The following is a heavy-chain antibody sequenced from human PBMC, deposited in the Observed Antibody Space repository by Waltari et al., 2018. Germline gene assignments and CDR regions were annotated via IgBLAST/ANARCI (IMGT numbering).Heavy chain of an antibody. Sequence: QVQLQESGPGPVKSSETLSLTCAVSGGSINNYYWAWIRKPPGKGLEWIASVYFTGSANSGPSPKSRVSVSVDTSKNQFSLRLHSVTPADTAVYYCARVYGHYELLASSYSPYYYYYMDVWGKGTAVTVS. J-gene: IGHJ6*03. V-gene: IGHV4-59*01. CDR1: GGSINNYY. D-gene: IGHD3-9*01. CDR3: ARVYGHYELLASSYSPYYYYYMDV. CDR2: VYFTGSA.